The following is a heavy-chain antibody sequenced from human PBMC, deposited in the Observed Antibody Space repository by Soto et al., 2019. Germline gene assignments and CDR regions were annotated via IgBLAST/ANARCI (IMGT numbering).Heavy chain of an antibody. CDR3: ANHGGVNN. J-gene: IGHJ3*02. CDR1: GFTFSTSC. D-gene: IGHD3-16*01. V-gene: IGHV3-23*01. Sequence: EVQLLESGGGLVQPGGSLRLSCAASGFTFSTSCMSWVRQAPGKGLEWVSSISGGGDDTNEADSVKGRFTISRDNSKNTLYLQIIRLTAENTAVSYGANHGGVNNWGQGTMVAVSS. CDR2: ISGGGDDT.